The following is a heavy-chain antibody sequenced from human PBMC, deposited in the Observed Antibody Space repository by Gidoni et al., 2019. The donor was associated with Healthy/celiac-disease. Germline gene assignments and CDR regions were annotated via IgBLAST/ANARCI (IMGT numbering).Heavy chain of an antibody. D-gene: IGHD1-26*01. CDR1: GYTFTSYG. J-gene: IGHJ6*02. Sequence: QVQLVQSGAEVKKPGASVKVSCKASGYTFTSYGISWVRQAPGQGLEWMGWISAYNGNTNYAQKLQGRVTMTTDTSTSTAYMELRSLRSDDTAVYYCARDSVFLGATLYDYYYGMDVWGQGTTVTVSS. CDR2: ISAYNGNT. CDR3: ARDSVFLGATLYDYYYGMDV. V-gene: IGHV1-18*01.